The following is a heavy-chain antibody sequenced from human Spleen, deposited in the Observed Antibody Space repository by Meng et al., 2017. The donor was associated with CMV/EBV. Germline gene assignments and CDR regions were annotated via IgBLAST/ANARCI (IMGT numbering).Heavy chain of an antibody. CDR1: KFTFSYFA. J-gene: IGHJ4*02. CDR3: ARDSRFGVVNSVDY. CDR2: ISYDGSNK. Sequence: GESLKISCAASKFTFSYFAMHWVRQAPGKGLEWLAVISYDGSNKYYADPVKGRFTISRDNSKKTLYLQMNSLRAEDTAVYYCARDSRFGVVNSVDYWGQGTLVTVSS. V-gene: IGHV3-30*04. D-gene: IGHD3-3*01.